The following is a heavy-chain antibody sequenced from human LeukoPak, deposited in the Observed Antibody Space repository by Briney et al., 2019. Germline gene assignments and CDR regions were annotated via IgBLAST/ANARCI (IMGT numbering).Heavy chain of an antibody. CDR2: INHSGST. J-gene: IGHJ3*02. CDR3: ARDRYYYDSSGYYSAFDT. CDR1: GGSISSYY. D-gene: IGHD3-22*01. V-gene: IGHV4-59*12. Sequence: SETLSLTCTVSGGSISSYYWNWIRQPPGKGLEWIGEINHSGSTNYNPSLKSRVTISVDTSKNQFSLKLSSVTAADTAVYYCARDRYYYDSSGYYSAFDTWGQGTMVTVSS.